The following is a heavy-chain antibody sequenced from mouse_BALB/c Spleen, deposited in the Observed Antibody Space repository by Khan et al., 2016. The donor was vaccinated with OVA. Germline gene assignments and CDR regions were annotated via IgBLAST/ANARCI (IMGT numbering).Heavy chain of an antibody. V-gene: IGHV3-2*02. Sequence: VQLKESGPGLVKPSQSLSLTCTVTGYSITSDYAWNWILQFPGNKLEWMGYISYSDSTSYNPSLKSRISITRDTSKNQFFLQLNSVTTEDTATYYCARLNSYFDYWGQGTTLTVSS. J-gene: IGHJ2*01. CDR1: GYSITSDYA. CDR3: ARLNSYFDY. D-gene: IGHD1-3*01. CDR2: ISYSDST.